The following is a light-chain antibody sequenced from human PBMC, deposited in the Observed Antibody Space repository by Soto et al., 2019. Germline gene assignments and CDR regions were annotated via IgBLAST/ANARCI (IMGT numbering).Light chain of an antibody. Sequence: AIRMTQSPSSFSASTGDRVTITCRASQGISSYLAWYQQKPGKAPKLLIYDASNLEPGVPSRFSASGYGTDFTFTIRSPQPEDFATYYCQQYDNGLITFGQGTRLEIK. J-gene: IGKJ5*01. CDR1: QGISSY. CDR2: DAS. V-gene: IGKV1-8*01. CDR3: QQYDNGLIT.